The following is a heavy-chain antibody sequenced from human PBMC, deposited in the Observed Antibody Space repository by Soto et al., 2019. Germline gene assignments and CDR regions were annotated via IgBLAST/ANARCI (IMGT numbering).Heavy chain of an antibody. CDR2: ISGSGGSA. Sequence: EVNVLESGGDVVQPGGSLRLSCAASGFTFWSAAMTWVRQAPGKGLEWVSSISGSGGSAYYADSVRGRFTISRDNSNNTLYLQMNSLRVEDTATYYCVKLLVVTETRDYWGRGTLVSVSS. J-gene: IGHJ4*02. CDR3: VKLLVVTETRDY. V-gene: IGHV3-23*01. CDR1: GFTFWSAA. D-gene: IGHD2-21*02.